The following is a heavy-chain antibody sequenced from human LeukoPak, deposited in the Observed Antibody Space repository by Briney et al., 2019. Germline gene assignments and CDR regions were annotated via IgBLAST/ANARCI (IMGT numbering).Heavy chain of an antibody. J-gene: IGHJ6*03. V-gene: IGHV1-24*01. CDR1: GYTLTELS. Sequence: ASVKVSCKVSGYTLTELSMHWVRQAPGKGLEWMGGFDPEDGETIYAQKFQGRVTMTEDTSTSTAYMELRSLRSDDTAVYYCARITIFYYMDVWGKGTTVTVSS. CDR3: ARITIFYYMDV. CDR2: FDPEDGET. D-gene: IGHD3-3*01.